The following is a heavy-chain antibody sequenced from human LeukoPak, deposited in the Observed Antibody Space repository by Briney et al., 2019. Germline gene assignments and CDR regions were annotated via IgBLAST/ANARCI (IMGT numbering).Heavy chain of an antibody. Sequence: GGSLRPSCAASGFTFDDYAMHWVRQAPGKGLEWVSGIRWNSGSIGYAESVKGRFTISRDNAKDSLYLQMNSPRTEDTALYFCGKLDSRGELIDYWGQGTLVTVSS. V-gene: IGHV3-9*01. CDR1: GFTFDDYA. J-gene: IGHJ4*02. CDR2: IRWNSGSI. D-gene: IGHD1-7*01. CDR3: GKLDSRGELIDY.